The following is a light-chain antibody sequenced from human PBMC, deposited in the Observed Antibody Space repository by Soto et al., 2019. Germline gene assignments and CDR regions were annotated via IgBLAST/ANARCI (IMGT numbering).Light chain of an antibody. J-gene: IGLJ2*01. Sequence: QSVLTQSPSASGTPGQRVTISCSGSTSNIGTYAVNWYQQLPGTAPTLLIFRNHQRPSGVPDRFSGSKSGTSASLAISGPQSADEADYYCAAWADSLRAVVFGGGTKLTVL. CDR2: RNH. CDR3: AAWADSLRAVV. V-gene: IGLV1-44*01. CDR1: TSNIGTYA.